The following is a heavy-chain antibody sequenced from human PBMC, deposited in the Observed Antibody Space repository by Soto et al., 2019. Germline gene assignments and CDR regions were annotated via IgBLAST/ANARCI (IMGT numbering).Heavy chain of an antibody. D-gene: IGHD2-15*01. J-gene: IGHJ4*01. CDR3: ARDAGGPYDN. CDR2: IYYSGST. CDR1: GSPITINY. V-gene: IGHV4-59*01. Sequence: XETLSLTCTVAGSPITINYWSWIRQAPGKGLEWIGYIYYSGSTTYNPSLKSRVTMSADTSKDQFSLKLNSVTAADTAVYYCARDAGGPYDNWGPGILVTVSS.